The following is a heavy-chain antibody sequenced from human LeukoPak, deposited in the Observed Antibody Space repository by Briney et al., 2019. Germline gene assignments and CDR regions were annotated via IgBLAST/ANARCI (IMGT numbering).Heavy chain of an antibody. CDR2: VYYSGST. V-gene: IGHV4-39*07. CDR3: ARDTRGTIAAAAYYYYYTDV. D-gene: IGHD6-13*01. CDR1: GDSISSSSFY. Sequence: SETLSLTCTVSGDSISSSSFYWGWIRQPPGKGLEWIGSVYYSGSTYYNPSLKSRVTISVDTSKNQFSLNLRSVTAGDTAVYYCARDTRGTIAAAAYYYYYTDVWGKGTTVTVSS. J-gene: IGHJ6*03.